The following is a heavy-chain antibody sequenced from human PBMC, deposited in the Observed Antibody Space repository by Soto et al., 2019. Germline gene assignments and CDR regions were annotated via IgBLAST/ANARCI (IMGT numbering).Heavy chain of an antibody. CDR2: IYPGDSDT. CDR3: ARSPAAGTSFYYHGMDV. CDR1: GYSFTSYW. J-gene: IGHJ6*02. Sequence: GESLKISCKGSGYSFTSYWIGWVRQMPGKGLEWMGIIYPGDSDTRYSPSFQGQVTISADKSISTAYLQWSSLKASDTAMYYCARSPAAGTSFYYHGMDVWGQGTTVTVSS. V-gene: IGHV5-51*01. D-gene: IGHD1-26*01.